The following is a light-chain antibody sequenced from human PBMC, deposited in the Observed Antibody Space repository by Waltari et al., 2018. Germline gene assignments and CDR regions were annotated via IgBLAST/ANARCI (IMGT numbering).Light chain of an antibody. V-gene: IGKV4-1*01. CDR3: QKYSSSPIT. CDR2: WAS. J-gene: IGKJ5*01. Sequence: DIVLTQSPDSMAVSLGEGATIDCWSSQSLFFGASGKNYLAWYQQKPGQPPKVIIYWASTREAGVPERISGSGSAAHFTLTVDSLQAEDVAVYYCQKYSSSPITFVQVTRLEI. CDR1: QSLFFGASGKNY.